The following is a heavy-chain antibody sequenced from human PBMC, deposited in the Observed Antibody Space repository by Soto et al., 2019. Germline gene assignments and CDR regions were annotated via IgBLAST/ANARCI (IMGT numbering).Heavy chain of an antibody. CDR3: ARYDYCSGDDYNIDY. V-gene: IGHV4-4*02. J-gene: IGHJ4*02. CDR1: GASIISMNW. Sequence: QVQLQESGPGLVKPSGTLSLTCAVSGASIISMNWWSWVRQPPGKGLEWIGEIHHSGSTNYNPSLMSRVTISVDKSKNQFSLKLTSVTAADTAVYYCARYDYCSGDDYNIDYWGQGTLVTVSS. CDR2: IHHSGST. D-gene: IGHD3-10*01.